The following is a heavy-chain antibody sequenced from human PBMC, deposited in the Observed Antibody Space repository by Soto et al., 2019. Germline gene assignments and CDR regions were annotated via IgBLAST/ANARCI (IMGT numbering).Heavy chain of an antibody. CDR2: IYYSGST. V-gene: IGHV4-31*03. D-gene: IGHD5-12*01. CDR3: ASSPYSGYDLDY. CDR1: GGSISSGGYY. Sequence: PSETLSLTCTVSGGSISSGGYYWSWIRQHPGKGLEWIGYIYYSGSTYYNPSLKSRVTISVDTSKNQFSLKLSSVTAADTAVYYCASSPYSGYDLDYWGQGTLVTVSS. J-gene: IGHJ4*02.